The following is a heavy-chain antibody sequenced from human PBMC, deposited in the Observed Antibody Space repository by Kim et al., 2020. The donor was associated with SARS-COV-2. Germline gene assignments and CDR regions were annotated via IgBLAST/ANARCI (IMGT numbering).Heavy chain of an antibody. Sequence: GGSLRLSCATSGFSFSQAWMSWVRQAPGKGLEWVCRIKTKSDAGKIEYAVLVKDRFTISRDDSTSMLYLQMDSLKTADTGVYYCMPSFDYWGQGVSVTVS. CDR2: IKTKSDAGKI. CDR3: MPSFDY. CDR1: GFSFSQAW. J-gene: IGHJ4*02. V-gene: IGHV3-15*01.